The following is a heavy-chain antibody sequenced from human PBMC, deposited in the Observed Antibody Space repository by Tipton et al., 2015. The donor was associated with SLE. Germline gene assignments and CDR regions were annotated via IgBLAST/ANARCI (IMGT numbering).Heavy chain of an antibody. Sequence: SLRLSCAASGFTVSSNYMSWVRQAPGKGLEWVSVIYGGGSTYYADYGKGRFTISRDNSQNTLYLQMNSLRAEDTAVYFCAREECSGGSCFDFWGQGTLVTVSS. CDR3: AREECSGGSCFDF. CDR1: GFTVSSNY. CDR2: IYGGGST. J-gene: IGHJ4*02. V-gene: IGHV3-53*05. D-gene: IGHD2-15*01.